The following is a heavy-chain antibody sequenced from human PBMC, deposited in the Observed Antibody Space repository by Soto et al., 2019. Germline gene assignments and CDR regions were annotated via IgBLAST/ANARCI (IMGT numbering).Heavy chain of an antibody. J-gene: IGHJ1*01. CDR3: ARESGENWTYEAH. V-gene: IGHV4-4*07. D-gene: IGHD1-7*01. CDR2: ITVNGIT. Sequence: WETPSLIRSVPCAYVRDFSWGWVLHPAGKGLEWIGRITVNGITQYTPSVRSRVTMSMDTSRNQFSLNLQSATAADTALYYCARESGENWTYEAHWGQGTLVTVSS. CDR1: CAYVRDFS.